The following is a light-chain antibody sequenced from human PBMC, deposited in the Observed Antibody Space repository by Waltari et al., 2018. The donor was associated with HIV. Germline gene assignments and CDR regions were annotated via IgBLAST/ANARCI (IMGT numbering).Light chain of an antibody. CDR1: PPNIGPNHD. J-gene: IGLJ3*02. Sequence: SVLMQPPSVSGAPGQRVTISCTGNPPNIGPNHDVPCYQHFQGTAPKLLIYGDSIRPSGVPDRFSGSKAGTSASLAITGLQAEDEGYYYCQSYDNTLSGSRVFGGGTKVTVL. CDR2: GDS. V-gene: IGLV1-40*01. CDR3: QSYDNTLSGSRV.